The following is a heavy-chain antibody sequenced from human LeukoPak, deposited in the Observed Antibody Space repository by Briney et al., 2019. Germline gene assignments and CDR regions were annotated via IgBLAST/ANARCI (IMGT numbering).Heavy chain of an antibody. V-gene: IGHV1-18*01. J-gene: IGHJ3*02. CDR2: ISAYNGNT. D-gene: IGHD5-18*01. Sequence: ASVKVSCKASGYTFTSYGISWVRQAPGQELECMGWISAYNGNTNYAQKLQGRVTMTTDTSTSTAYMELRSLRSDDTAVYYCVRASPKYSYGPYAFDIWGQGTMVTVSS. CDR3: VRASPKYSYGPYAFDI. CDR1: GYTFTSYG.